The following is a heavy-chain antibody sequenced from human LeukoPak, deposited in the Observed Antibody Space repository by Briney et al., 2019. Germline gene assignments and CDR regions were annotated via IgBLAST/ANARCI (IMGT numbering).Heavy chain of an antibody. V-gene: IGHV1-18*01. CDR1: GYTFTDYG. D-gene: IGHD4-11*01. J-gene: IGHJ4*02. Sequence: ASVKVSCKASGYTFTDYGVSWVRQAPGQGLEWMGWISGSSVNTNYEQKVQGRVTMTTDTSTSTAYMELRSLRSDDTAVYYCARAGATLTRLFDFWGQGTLVTVSS. CDR3: ARAGATLTRLFDF. CDR2: ISGSSVNT.